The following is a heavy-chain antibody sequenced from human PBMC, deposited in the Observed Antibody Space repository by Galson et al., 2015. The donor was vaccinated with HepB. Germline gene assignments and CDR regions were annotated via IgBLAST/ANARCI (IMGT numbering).Heavy chain of an antibody. CDR3: ARNDYGDYGWRDYWYFDL. D-gene: IGHD4-17*01. Sequence: LRLSCAASGFNFSSYWMHWVRQAPGKGLVWVSRINSDGSSTSYADSVKGRFTISRDNAKNTLYLQMNSLRAEDTAVYYCARNDYGDYGWRDYWYFDLWGRGTLVTVSS. V-gene: IGHV3-74*01. CDR2: INSDGSST. CDR1: GFNFSSYW. J-gene: IGHJ2*01.